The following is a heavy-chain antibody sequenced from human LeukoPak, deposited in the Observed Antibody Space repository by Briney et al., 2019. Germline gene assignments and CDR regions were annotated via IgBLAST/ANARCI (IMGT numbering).Heavy chain of an antibody. CDR2: ISAYNGNT. J-gene: IGHJ3*02. V-gene: IGHV1-18*01. Sequence: GASVKVSCKASGYTFTSYGISWVRQAPGQGLEWMGWISAYNGNTNYAQKLQGRVTMTTDTSTSTAYMELRSLRSDDTAVYYCARLPYYYDSSGYYVIGAFDIWGQGTMVTVSS. CDR1: GYTFTSYG. D-gene: IGHD3-22*01. CDR3: ARLPYYYDSSGYYVIGAFDI.